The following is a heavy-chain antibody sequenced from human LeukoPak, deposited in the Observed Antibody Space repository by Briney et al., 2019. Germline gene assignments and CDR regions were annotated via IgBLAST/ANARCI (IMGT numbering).Heavy chain of an antibody. CDR1: GYTFTAYY. D-gene: IGHD3-3*01. CDR2: INTNTGDT. CDR3: ARVSVGEDFWSGYYGY. Sequence: GSLKVSCKASGYTFTAYYFHWGRQAPGQGLEWMGWINTNTGDTEYAQNFQGRVTMTRDTSISTAYMKLSRLRFDDTAVYYCARVSVGEDFWSGYYGYWGQGTLVT. J-gene: IGHJ4*02. V-gene: IGHV1-2*02.